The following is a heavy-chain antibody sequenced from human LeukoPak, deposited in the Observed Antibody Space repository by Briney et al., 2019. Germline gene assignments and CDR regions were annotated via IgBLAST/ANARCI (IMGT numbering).Heavy chain of an antibody. CDR3: ARFSGRN. Sequence: GGSLRLSCAASGFTSSSYWMSWVRQAPGKGLEWVANIKQDGSAKYYVDSVKGRSTISRDNAKNSLYLQMGSLRAEDTAVYYCARFSGRNWGQGTLVTVSS. J-gene: IGHJ4*02. CDR2: IKQDGSAK. CDR1: GFTSSSYW. V-gene: IGHV3-7*01. D-gene: IGHD2-15*01.